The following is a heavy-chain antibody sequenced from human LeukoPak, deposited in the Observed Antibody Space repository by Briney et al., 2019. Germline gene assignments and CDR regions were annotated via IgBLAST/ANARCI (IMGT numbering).Heavy chain of an antibody. Sequence: SVKVSCKASGGTFSSYAISWVRQAPGQGLEWMGGIILIFGTANYAQKFQGRVTITADESTSTAYMELSSLRSEDTAVYYCARGASRKDIVVVVAAMSFDYWGQGTLVTVSS. CDR3: ARGASRKDIVVVVAAMSFDY. V-gene: IGHV1-69*13. CDR2: IILIFGTA. CDR1: GGTFSSYA. D-gene: IGHD2-15*01. J-gene: IGHJ4*02.